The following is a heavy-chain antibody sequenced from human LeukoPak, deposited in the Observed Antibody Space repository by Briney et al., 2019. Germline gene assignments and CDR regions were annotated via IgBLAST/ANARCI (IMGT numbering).Heavy chain of an antibody. CDR2: IYYSGST. Sequence: PSETLSLTCIVSGGSINGYYWSWIRQPPGKGLEWIGSIYYSGSTDYNPSLKSRVTISVDTSKNQFSLKLSSVTAADTAVYYCARELPYSDYFDYWGQGTLVTVSS. CDR1: GGSINGYY. J-gene: IGHJ4*02. D-gene: IGHD2-21*01. CDR3: ARELPYSDYFDY. V-gene: IGHV4-59*12.